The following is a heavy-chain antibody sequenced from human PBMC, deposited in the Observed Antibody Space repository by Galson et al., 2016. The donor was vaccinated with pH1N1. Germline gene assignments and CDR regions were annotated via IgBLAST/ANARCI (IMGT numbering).Heavy chain of an antibody. Sequence: TLSLTCIVSGASVSSGEYYWRWIRQPPGKGLEWIAYIYYSGSTDYNPSLKSRVTISSAMSKNHFSLRLSSVTAADTAMYYCARGIRGRQPDRTYHFDFWGQGALVTVSS. CDR2: IYYSGST. CDR3: ARGIRGRQPDRTYHFDF. V-gene: IGHV4-30-4*01. CDR1: GASVSSGEYY. J-gene: IGHJ4*02. D-gene: IGHD1-26*01.